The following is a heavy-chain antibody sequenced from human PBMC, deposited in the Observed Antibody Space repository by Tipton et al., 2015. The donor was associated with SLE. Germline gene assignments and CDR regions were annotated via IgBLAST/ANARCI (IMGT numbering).Heavy chain of an antibody. Sequence: LRLSCTVSGGSISSYYWSWIRQPPGKGLEWIWYIYYSGSTNYNPSLKSRVTISVDTSKNQFSLKLSSVTAADTAVYYCARELGIENWFDPWGQGTLVTVSS. D-gene: IGHD7-27*01. J-gene: IGHJ5*02. CDR2: IYYSGST. CDR3: ARELGIENWFDP. V-gene: IGHV4-59*01. CDR1: GGSISSYY.